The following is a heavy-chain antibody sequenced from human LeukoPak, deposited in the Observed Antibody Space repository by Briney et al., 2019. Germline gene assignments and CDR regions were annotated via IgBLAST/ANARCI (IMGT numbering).Heavy chain of an antibody. Sequence: GGTLRLSCAASGFTFNSYAMNWVRQAPGKGLEWVSTISSSGNNTYYADSVKGRFTISRDNAKNSLYLQMNSLRAEDTAVYYCARDGEYYYDSSGYAGAFDIWGQGTMVTVSS. CDR3: ARDGEYYYDSSGYAGAFDI. J-gene: IGHJ3*02. CDR2: ISSSGNNT. D-gene: IGHD3-22*01. V-gene: IGHV3-21*01. CDR1: GFTFNSYA.